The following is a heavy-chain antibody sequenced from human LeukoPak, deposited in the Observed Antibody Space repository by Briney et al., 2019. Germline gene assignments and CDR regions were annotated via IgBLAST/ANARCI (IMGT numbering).Heavy chain of an antibody. Sequence: GGSLRLSCAASGFTFSSHWMHWVRPAPGKGLVWVSRINSDGSSTHHADSVKGRFTISRDNAKNTLYLQLNSLRAEDTAVYYCARGTNDYTNYWGQGTLVTVSS. D-gene: IGHD4-11*01. CDR2: INSDGSST. J-gene: IGHJ4*02. CDR1: GFTFSSHW. V-gene: IGHV3-74*01. CDR3: ARGTNDYTNY.